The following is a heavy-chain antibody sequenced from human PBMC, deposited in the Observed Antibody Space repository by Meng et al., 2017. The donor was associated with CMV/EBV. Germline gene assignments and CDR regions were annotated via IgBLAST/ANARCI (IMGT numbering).Heavy chain of an antibody. V-gene: IGHV3-53*01. Sequence: SCAASGFTVSSNYMSWVRQAPGKGLEWVSVIYSGGSTYYADSVKGRFTISRDNSKNTLYLQMNSLRAEDTAVYYCARDNSYYDSSGYPTPDWYFDLWGRGTLVTVFS. D-gene: IGHD3-22*01. CDR2: IYSGGST. CDR3: ARDNSYYDSSGYPTPDWYFDL. J-gene: IGHJ2*01. CDR1: GFTVSSNY.